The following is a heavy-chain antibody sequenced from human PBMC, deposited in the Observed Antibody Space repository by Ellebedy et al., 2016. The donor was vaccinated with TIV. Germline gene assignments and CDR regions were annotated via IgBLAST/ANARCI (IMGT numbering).Heavy chain of an antibody. CDR2: IYYSGST. CDR3: ARAVRMIVPAAMPGWFDP. D-gene: IGHD2-2*01. CDR1: GGSISSSSYY. V-gene: IGHV4-39*07. Sequence: SETLSLXXTVSGGSISSSSYYWGWIRQPPGKGLEWIGSIYYSGSTYYNPSLKSRVTISVDTSKNQFSLKLSSVTAADTAVYYCARAVRMIVPAAMPGWFDPWGQGTLVTVSS. J-gene: IGHJ5*02.